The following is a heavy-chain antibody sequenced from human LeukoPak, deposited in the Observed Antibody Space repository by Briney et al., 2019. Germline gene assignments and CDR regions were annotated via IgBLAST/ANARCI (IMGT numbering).Heavy chain of an antibody. Sequence: GRSLRLSCAASGFTFSDYAMSWVRQAPARGLEWVPSLRGNGETFYADSVKGRFTLSRDNSKDTLYLQMNSLRAEDTAVYYCAKGGPPLATILSFDYWGQGTLVTASS. CDR1: GFTFSDYA. D-gene: IGHD5-12*01. CDR2: LRGNGET. J-gene: IGHJ4*02. CDR3: AKGGPPLATILSFDY. V-gene: IGHV3-23*01.